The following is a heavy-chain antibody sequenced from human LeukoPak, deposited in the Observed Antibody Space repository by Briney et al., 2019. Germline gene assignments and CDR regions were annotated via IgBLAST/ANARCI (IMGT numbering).Heavy chain of an antibody. CDR1: GGSISSSSYY. D-gene: IGHD2-21*02. V-gene: IGHV4-39*01. J-gene: IGHJ5*02. Sequence: PSETLSLTCTVSGGSISSSSYYWGWLRQPPGKGLEWVVSIYYSGSTYYDPSLKSRVTISVDTTKNQFSLKLSSVTAADTAVYYCARVKGEGGTAVTNWFDPWGQGTLVTVSS. CDR2: IYYSGST. CDR3: ARVKGEGGTAVTNWFDP.